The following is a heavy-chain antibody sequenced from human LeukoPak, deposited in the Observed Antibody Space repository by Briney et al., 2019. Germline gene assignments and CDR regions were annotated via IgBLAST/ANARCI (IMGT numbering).Heavy chain of an antibody. CDR2: IYYSGST. Sequence: SETLSLTCTVSGGSLSTYDWSWIRQPPGKGLEWIGYIYYSGSTNNNPSLESRVTISVDRSKNQFSLKLSSVTAADTAVYYCARDRAYCGGDCYSVGYFQHWGQGTLVTVSS. J-gene: IGHJ1*01. D-gene: IGHD2-21*01. V-gene: IGHV4-59*12. CDR1: GGSLSTYD. CDR3: ARDRAYCGGDCYSVGYFQH.